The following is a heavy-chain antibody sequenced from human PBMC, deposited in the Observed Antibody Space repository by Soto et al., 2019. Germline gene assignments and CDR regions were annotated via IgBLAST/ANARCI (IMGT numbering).Heavy chain of an antibody. Sequence: SVTRSRPCILSGGSVSSGGYYWSWIRNHPGTGLEWIGYIYYSGTTCFNPSLKSRASISLDKSKNELSLKLTSVTAADTAVYYCARRAFPRCIDGGCYKSGFWENWCQEALVATSS. D-gene: IGHD2-21*02. CDR3: ARRAFPRCIDGGCYKSGFWEN. CDR2: IYYSGTT. CDR1: GGSVSSGGYY. J-gene: IGHJ4*01. V-gene: IGHV4-31*03.